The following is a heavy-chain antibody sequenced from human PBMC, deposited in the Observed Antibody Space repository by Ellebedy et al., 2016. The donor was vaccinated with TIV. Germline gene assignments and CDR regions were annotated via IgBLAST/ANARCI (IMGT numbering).Heavy chain of an antibody. D-gene: IGHD1-7*01. Sequence: AASVKVSCKASGGTFSSYAISWVRQAPGQGLEWMGGIIPIFGTANYAQKFQGRVTITADESTSTAYMELSSLRSEDTAVYYCAAESHRTTPRDWYFDLWGRGTLVTVSS. CDR2: IIPIFGTA. V-gene: IGHV1-69*13. J-gene: IGHJ2*01. CDR1: GGTFSSYA. CDR3: AAESHRTTPRDWYFDL.